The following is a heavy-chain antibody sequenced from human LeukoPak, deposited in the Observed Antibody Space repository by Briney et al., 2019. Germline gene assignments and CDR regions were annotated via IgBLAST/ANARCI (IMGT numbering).Heavy chain of an antibody. V-gene: IGHV4-59*01. Sequence: SETLSLTCTVAGGSISSYYWSWVRQRPGKGLEWIGYIYYSGSTNYHPSLKSRVTISVDTSKNQFSLKLSSVTAADTAVYYCARGVLDYDFWSRYYTGIGGHFDYWGQGTLVTVSS. CDR1: GGSISSYY. J-gene: IGHJ4*02. D-gene: IGHD3-3*01. CDR2: IYYSGST. CDR3: ARGVLDYDFWSRYYTGIGGHFDY.